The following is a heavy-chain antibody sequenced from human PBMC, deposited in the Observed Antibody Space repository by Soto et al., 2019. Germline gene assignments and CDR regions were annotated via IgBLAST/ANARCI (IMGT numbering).Heavy chain of an antibody. V-gene: IGHV4-31*03. J-gene: IGHJ4*02. CDR3: ARHSKLQDTAMVSFDY. CDR1: GGSISSGGYY. CDR2: IYYSGST. D-gene: IGHD5-18*01. Sequence: TLSLTCTVSGGSISSGGYYWSWIRQHPGKGLEWIGYIYYSGSTYYNPSLKSRVTISVDTSKSQFSLKLSSVTAADTAVYYCARHSKLQDTAMVSFDYWGQGTLVTVSS.